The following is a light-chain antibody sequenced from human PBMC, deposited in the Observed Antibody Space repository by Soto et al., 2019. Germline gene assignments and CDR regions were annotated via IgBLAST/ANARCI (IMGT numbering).Light chain of an antibody. CDR3: QQYNNWPPWT. CDR2: GAS. V-gene: IGKV3-15*01. Sequence: EIVMTQSPATLSVSPGERATLSCRASQSVSSNLAWYQQKPRQAPRLLIYGASTRATGIPARFSGSRSGTEFTLTISSLQSQDFAVYYCQQYNNWPPWTFGPGTKVDIK. J-gene: IGKJ3*01. CDR1: QSVSSN.